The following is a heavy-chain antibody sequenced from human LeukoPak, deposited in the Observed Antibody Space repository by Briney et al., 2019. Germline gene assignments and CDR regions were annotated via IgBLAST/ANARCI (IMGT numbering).Heavy chain of an antibody. CDR3: ARGAGRDGYNFFD. CDR1: GYTFTGYD. D-gene: IGHD5-24*01. CDR2: IIPILGIA. J-gene: IGHJ4*02. V-gene: IGHV1-69*04. Sequence: ASVKVSCKASGYTFTGYDINWVRQATGQGLEWMGRIIPILGIANYAQKFQGRVTITADKSTSTAYMELSSLRSEDTAVYYCARGAGRDGYNFFDWGQGTLVTVSS.